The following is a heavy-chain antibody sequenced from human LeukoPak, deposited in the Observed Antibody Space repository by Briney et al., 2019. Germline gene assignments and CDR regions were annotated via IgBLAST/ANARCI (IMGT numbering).Heavy chain of an antibody. CDR3: AREKGIMIRKMAFEM. CDR2: INQDGSTK. Sequence: PGGSLRLSCVASGFRFSSHWMSWVRHTPGKGLEWVANINQDGSTKHYRDFAKGRFTISRDNAQNSLYLQINSLRAEDTAVYYCAREKGIMIRKMAFEMWGQGTMVTVSS. CDR1: GFRFSSHW. D-gene: IGHD3-16*01. J-gene: IGHJ3*02. V-gene: IGHV3-7*01.